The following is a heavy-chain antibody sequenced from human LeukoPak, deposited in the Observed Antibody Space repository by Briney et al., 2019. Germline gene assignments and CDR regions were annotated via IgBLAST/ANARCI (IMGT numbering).Heavy chain of an antibody. CDR1: GYTFTHYY. V-gene: IGHV1-46*01. D-gene: IGHD5-18*01. CDR3: ARGAYSYAQDC. CDR2: INPSGGST. J-gene: IGHJ4*02. Sequence: ASVKVSCKTSGYTFTHYYIHWVRQAPGQGLEWMGIINPSGGSTNYAQTFQGRLSMTRDTSTSTVYMELSSLRSEDTAVYYCARGAYSYAQDCWGQGTLVTVSS.